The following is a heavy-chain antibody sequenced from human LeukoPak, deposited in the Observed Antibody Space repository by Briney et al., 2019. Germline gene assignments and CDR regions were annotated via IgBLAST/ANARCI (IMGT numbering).Heavy chain of an antibody. Sequence: PGGSLRLSCAASGFTVSTNYTSWVRQAPGKGLEWVSVIYSGGTTNYADSVKGRFTISRDNSKNTVYLQMNSLRAEDTAVYYCARGGYAHYYGMDVWGQGTTVTVSS. D-gene: IGHD5-18*01. J-gene: IGHJ6*02. CDR2: IYSGGTT. CDR1: GFTVSTNY. V-gene: IGHV3-53*01. CDR3: ARGGYAHYYGMDV.